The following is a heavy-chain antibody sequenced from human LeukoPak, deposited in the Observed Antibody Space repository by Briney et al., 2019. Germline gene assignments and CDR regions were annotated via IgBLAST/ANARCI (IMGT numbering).Heavy chain of an antibody. CDR1: GFTFSSYA. Sequence: PGGSLRLSCAASGFTFSSYAMHWVRQAPGKGLEWVAVISYDGSNKYYADSVKGRFTISRDNSKNTLYLQMNSLRAEDTAVYYCAREDGYSYGTLFDYWGQGTLVTVSS. D-gene: IGHD5-18*01. CDR2: ISYDGSNK. J-gene: IGHJ4*02. V-gene: IGHV3-30-3*01. CDR3: AREDGYSYGTLFDY.